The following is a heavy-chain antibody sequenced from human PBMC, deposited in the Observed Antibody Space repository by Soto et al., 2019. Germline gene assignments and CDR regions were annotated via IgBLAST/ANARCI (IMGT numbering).Heavy chain of an antibody. D-gene: IGHD1-26*01. CDR3: ARADARVGATPFDS. CDR1: GFTFSSYG. V-gene: IGHV3-33*01. J-gene: IGHJ4*02. CDR2: IWYDGSNK. Sequence: QVQLVESGGGVVQPGRSLRLSCAASGFTFSSYGMHWVRQAPGKGLEWVAVIWYDGSNKYYADSVKGRFTISRDNSKNTLYLQMNSLRAEDTAVYYCARADARVGATPFDSWGQGTLVTVSS.